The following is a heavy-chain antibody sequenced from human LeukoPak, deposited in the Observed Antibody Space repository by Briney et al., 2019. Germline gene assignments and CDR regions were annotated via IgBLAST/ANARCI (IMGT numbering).Heavy chain of an antibody. J-gene: IGHJ5*02. D-gene: IGHD5-24*01. CDR3: ARAATNWFGP. Sequence: GGSLRLSCDASGLIYSSYAMSWVRQAPGKGLEWVSSITASGDRTFYGDSVRGRFTVSRDNSKNTLYLQMNSLRAEDTAVYFCARAATNWFGPWGQGALVTVSS. CDR2: ITASGDRT. V-gene: IGHV3-23*01. CDR1: GLIYSSYA.